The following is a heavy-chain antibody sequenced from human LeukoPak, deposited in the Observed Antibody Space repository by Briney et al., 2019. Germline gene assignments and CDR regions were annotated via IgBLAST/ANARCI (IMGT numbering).Heavy chain of an antibody. J-gene: IGHJ1*01. CDR2: IRYDGSNK. V-gene: IGHV3-30*02. Sequence: GGSLRLSCAASGFTFSSYGMHWVRQAPGKGLDWVAFIRYDGSNKYYADSVKGRFTISRDNSKNTLYLQMNSLRAEDTAVYYCAKDHYDYGDFFQHWGQGTLVTVSS. CDR1: GFTFSSYG. CDR3: AKDHYDYGDFFQH. D-gene: IGHD4-17*01.